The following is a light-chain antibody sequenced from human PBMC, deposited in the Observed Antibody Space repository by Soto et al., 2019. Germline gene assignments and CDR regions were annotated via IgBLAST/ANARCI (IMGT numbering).Light chain of an antibody. CDR1: QGISSY. V-gene: IGKV1-9*01. CDR2: AAS. CDR3: QQLDTYPLT. J-gene: IGKJ4*01. Sequence: DIQLTQCPSFLSASVGDRVSITCRASQGISSYLAWYQHEPGKAPKLLIYAASTLQSGVPSRFSGSGSGTEFTLTISSLQPEDFATYYCQQLDTYPLTFGGGTKVDIK.